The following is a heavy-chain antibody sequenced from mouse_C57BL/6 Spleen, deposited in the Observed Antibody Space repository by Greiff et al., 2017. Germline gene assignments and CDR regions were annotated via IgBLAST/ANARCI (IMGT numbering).Heavy chain of an antibody. V-gene: IGHV1-69*01. Sequence: QVQLQQPGAELVMPGASVKLSCKASGYTFTSYWMHWVKQRPGQGLEWIGEIDPSDSYSNYNQKFKGKSTLTVDKSSSTAYMQLSSLTSEDSAVYYCARKSTGTGYVDVWGTGTTVTVSS. J-gene: IGHJ1*03. D-gene: IGHD3-3*01. CDR3: ARKSTGTGYVDV. CDR1: GYTFTSYW. CDR2: IDPSDSYS.